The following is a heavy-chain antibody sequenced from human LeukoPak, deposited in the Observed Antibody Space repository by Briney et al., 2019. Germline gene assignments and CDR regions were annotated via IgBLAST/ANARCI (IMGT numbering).Heavy chain of an antibody. CDR2: IRAKVFGETT. V-gene: IGHV3-49*04. Sequence: GGSLRLSCSGFGFTFGEFAMGWVRQAPGKRLEWVGFIRAKVFGETTEYGASVKGRFSISRDDSKSIAYLQMDSLKAEDTAVYYCARVVSHDFWSTFYPRWFDPWGQGTLVTVSS. D-gene: IGHD3-3*01. CDR3: ARVVSHDFWSTFYPRWFDP. J-gene: IGHJ5*02. CDR1: GFTFGEFA.